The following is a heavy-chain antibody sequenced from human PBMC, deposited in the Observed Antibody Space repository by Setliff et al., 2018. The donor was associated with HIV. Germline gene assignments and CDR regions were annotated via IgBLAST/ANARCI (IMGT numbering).Heavy chain of an antibody. V-gene: IGHV4-39*07. J-gene: IGHJ4*02. Sequence: SETLSLTCTVSGGSISSRNFYWGWIRQPPGKGLEWIGSIAYTGSGYYNSSLKSRVTISVDTSRNECSLKLTSVTAADTAVYYCAREVRWELPQGFDHWGQVSQVTVSS. CDR2: IAYTGSG. D-gene: IGHD1-26*01. CDR3: AREVRWELPQGFDH. CDR1: GGSISSRNFY.